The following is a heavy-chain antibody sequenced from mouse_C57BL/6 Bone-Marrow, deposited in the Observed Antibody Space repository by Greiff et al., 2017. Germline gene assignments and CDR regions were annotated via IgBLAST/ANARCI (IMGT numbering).Heavy chain of an antibody. CDR3: ARKLLLDWYFDV. CDR2: IDPSDSYT. V-gene: IGHV1-59*01. CDR1: GYTFTSYW. Sequence: VKLQQPGAELVRPGTSVKLSCKASGYTFTSYWMHWVKQRPGQGLEWIGVIDPSDSYTNYNQKFKGKATLTVDTSSSTAYMQLSSLTSEDSAVYYCARKLLLDWYFDVWGTGTTVTVSS. J-gene: IGHJ1*03. D-gene: IGHD1-1*01.